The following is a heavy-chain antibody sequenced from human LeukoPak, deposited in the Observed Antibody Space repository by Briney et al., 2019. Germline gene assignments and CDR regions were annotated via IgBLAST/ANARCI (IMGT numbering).Heavy chain of an antibody. CDR3: ASITMVRGVIWGQFDY. D-gene: IGHD3-10*01. CDR1: GYTFTSYG. CDR2: ISAYNGNT. J-gene: IGHJ4*02. V-gene: IGHV1-18*01. Sequence: ASVKVSCKASGYTFTSYGISWERQAPGQGLEWMGWISAYNGNTNYAQKLQGRVTMTTDTSTSTAYMELRSLRSDDTAVYYCASITMVRGVIWGQFDYWGQGTLVTVSS.